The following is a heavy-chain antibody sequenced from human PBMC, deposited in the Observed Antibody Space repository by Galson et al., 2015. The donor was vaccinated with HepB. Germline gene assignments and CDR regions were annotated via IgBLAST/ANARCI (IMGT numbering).Heavy chain of an antibody. Sequence: SLRLSCAASGFSLSTYGMHWVRQAPGKGLEWLAIIWYDGSNLYYGDSVKGRFTISRDTSKNTLYLQMNSLRAEDTAIYYCARDLSTTVVRGVMGDGMDVWGQGTTVTVSS. D-gene: IGHD3-10*01. V-gene: IGHV3-33*08. CDR2: IWYDGSNL. CDR1: GFSLSTYG. CDR3: ARDLSTTVVRGVMGDGMDV. J-gene: IGHJ6*02.